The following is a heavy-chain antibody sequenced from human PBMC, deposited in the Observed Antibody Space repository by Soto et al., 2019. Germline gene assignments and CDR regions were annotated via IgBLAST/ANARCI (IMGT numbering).Heavy chain of an antibody. V-gene: IGHV3-7*01. CDR1: GVSFSSYY. Sequence: GGSLRLSCAASGVSFSSYYMSWVRQAQGKGLEWVANVNEDGSEKYYVDSVKGRFTVSRDNAKNSLYLQMNSLRAEDTAVYYCARWRGRGTDY. CDR3: ARWRGRGTDY. J-gene: IGHJ4*01. D-gene: IGHD3-10*01. CDR2: VNEDGSEK.